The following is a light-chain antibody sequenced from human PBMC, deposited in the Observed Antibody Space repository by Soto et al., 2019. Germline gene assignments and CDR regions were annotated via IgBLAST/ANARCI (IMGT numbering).Light chain of an antibody. Sequence: EVVMTQSPATLSASPGERVTLSCRASQNLGSSLAWYQQRPGQAPRLLLYGGSTRATGIPARFSGSGSGTEFTVTISSLQSEVFAVYYCQQYNYWPPYTFGQGTNLEFK. CDR1: QNLGSS. CDR3: QQYNYWPPYT. CDR2: GGS. J-gene: IGKJ2*01. V-gene: IGKV3-15*01.